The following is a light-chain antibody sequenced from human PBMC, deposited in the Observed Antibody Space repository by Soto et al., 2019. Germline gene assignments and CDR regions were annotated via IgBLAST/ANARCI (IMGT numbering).Light chain of an antibody. CDR2: SNN. CDR3: AAWDDSLNGRL. V-gene: IGLV1-44*01. J-gene: IGLJ2*01. Sequence: QAVVTQPPSASGTPGQRVTISCSGSSSNIGSNTVNWYQQLPGTAPKLLIYSNNLRPSGAPDRFSGSKSGTSASLAISGLQSEDEADYYCAAWDDSLNGRLFGGGTKLTVL. CDR1: SSNIGSNT.